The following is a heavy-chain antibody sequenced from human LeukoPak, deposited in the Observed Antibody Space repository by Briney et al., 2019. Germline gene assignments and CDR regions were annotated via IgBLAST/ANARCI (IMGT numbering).Heavy chain of an antibody. CDR1: GFTFSSYA. CDR3: AKWKYSNSGIDDY. J-gene: IGHJ4*02. CDR2: ISGSGDNT. V-gene: IGHV3-23*01. D-gene: IGHD6-6*01. Sequence: GGSLRLSCAASGFTFSSYAMSWVRQVPGKGLEWVSVISGSGDNTYYADSVKGRFTISRDNSKNMLYLQMNSLRAEDTAVYHCAKWKYSNSGIDDYWGQGTLVTVSS.